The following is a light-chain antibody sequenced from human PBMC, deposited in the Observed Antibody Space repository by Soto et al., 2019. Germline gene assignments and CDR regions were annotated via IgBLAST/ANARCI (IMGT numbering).Light chain of an antibody. CDR2: GAS. Sequence: EIVMTQSPATLSVSPGERATLSCRARQSVRGNLAWYQQKPGQSPRLLIYGASSRATGIPARFSGSGSGTEFTLTISSLQSEDFAGYYCQQYNNWPFITFGQGTRLEIK. CDR3: QQYNNWPFIT. J-gene: IGKJ5*01. V-gene: IGKV3-15*01. CDR1: QSVRGN.